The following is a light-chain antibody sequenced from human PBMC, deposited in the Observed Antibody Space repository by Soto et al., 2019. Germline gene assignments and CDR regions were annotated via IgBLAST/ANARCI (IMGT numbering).Light chain of an antibody. CDR2: YSS. V-gene: IGKV3-20*01. CDR3: LQYGSSPRT. CDR1: QSVGNNY. Sequence: EIVLTQSPGTLSLSPWERATLSCRASQSVGNNYLAWYQQKFGQAPRRRIYYSSSRDPVIPDRFSGSGSGTDFTLAISRLEPEDFKVSYCLQYGSSPRTFGRGTKVEI. J-gene: IGKJ1*01.